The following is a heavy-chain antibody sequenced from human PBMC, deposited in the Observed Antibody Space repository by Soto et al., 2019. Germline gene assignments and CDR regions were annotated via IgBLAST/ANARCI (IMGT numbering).Heavy chain of an antibody. V-gene: IGHV3-23*01. Sequence: EVQLLESGGGLVQPGGSLRLSCAASGFTFSSYAMRWVRQAPVKGLEWVSAISGSGGSTYYADSGKGRFTISRDNSKNTLYLQMNSLRAGDTAVYYCARRGSGSYYDYWGQGPLVTVSS. CDR1: GFTFSSYA. CDR2: ISGSGGST. D-gene: IGHD1-26*01. J-gene: IGHJ4*02. CDR3: ARRGSGSYYDY.